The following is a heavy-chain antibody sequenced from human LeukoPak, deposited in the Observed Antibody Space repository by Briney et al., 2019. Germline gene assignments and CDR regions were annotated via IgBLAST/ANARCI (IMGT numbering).Heavy chain of an antibody. V-gene: IGHV3-23*01. CDR1: GFTFSSYA. Sequence: AGSLRLSCAASGFTFSSYAMSWVPQAPGKELEWVSAISGSGGSTYYADSVKGRFTISRDNSKNTLYLQMNSLRAEDTAVYYCANGGGYGFDYWGQGTLVTVSS. D-gene: IGHD5-12*01. CDR3: ANGGGYGFDY. J-gene: IGHJ4*02. CDR2: ISGSGGST.